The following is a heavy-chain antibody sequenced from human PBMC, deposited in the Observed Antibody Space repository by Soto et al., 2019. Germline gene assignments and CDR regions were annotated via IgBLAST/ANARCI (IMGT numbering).Heavy chain of an antibody. CDR2: ISGSGGGT. D-gene: IGHD6-19*01. CDR3: AKGGGEAVAKITLRNYHYGMDV. J-gene: IGHJ6*02. CDR1: GFTFSSYA. V-gene: IGHV3-23*01. Sequence: GGSLRLSCAASGFTFSSYAMNWVRQAPGKGLEWVSLISGSGGGTFYADSVQGRFTITRDNFKNTLYLQMNSLRVEDTAVYYCAKGGGEAVAKITLRNYHYGMDVWGQGTTVTVSS.